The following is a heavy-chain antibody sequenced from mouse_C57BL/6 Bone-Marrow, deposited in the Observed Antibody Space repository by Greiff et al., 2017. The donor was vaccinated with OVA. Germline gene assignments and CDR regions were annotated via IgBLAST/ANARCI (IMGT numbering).Heavy chain of an antibody. CDR1: GFTFSSYG. D-gene: IGHD1-1*01. V-gene: IGHV5-6*03. CDR2: ISSGGSYT. Sequence: EVKLVESGGGLVKPGGSLKLSCAASGFTFSSYGMSWVRQTPDKRLEWVATISSGGSYTYYPDSVKGRFTISRDNAKNTLYLQMSSLKSEDTAMYYCARRSYYYGAGYFDVWGTGTTVTVSS. J-gene: IGHJ1*03. CDR3: ARRSYYYGAGYFDV.